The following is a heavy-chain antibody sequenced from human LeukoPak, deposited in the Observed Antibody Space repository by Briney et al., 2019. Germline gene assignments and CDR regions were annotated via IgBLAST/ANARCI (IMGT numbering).Heavy chain of an antibody. Sequence: GGSLRLSCAASGFTFSKYAMHWVRQAPGKGLEYASAISSNGDSTYYANSVKGRFTISRDNSKNMLYLQMGSLRVEDMGVYYCAREGASSGSYSYWGQGTLVTVSS. J-gene: IGHJ4*02. D-gene: IGHD1-26*01. CDR3: AREGASSGSYSY. CDR1: GFTFSKYA. CDR2: ISSNGDST. V-gene: IGHV3-64*01.